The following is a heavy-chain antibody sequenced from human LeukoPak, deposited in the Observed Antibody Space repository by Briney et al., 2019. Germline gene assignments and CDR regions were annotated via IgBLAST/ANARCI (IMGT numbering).Heavy chain of an antibody. CDR1: GASVSTYY. CDR3: ARGHWGLES. Sequence: NPSETLSLTCTVSGASVSTYYWTWIRQPPGRGLEWIGYISNSGSPNYDPFFKSRVTISADTSKNQFSLKLSSVTATDTAVYYCARGHWGLESLGPGILVTVSS. D-gene: IGHD7-27*01. V-gene: IGHV4-59*08. J-gene: IGHJ4*02. CDR2: ISNSGSP.